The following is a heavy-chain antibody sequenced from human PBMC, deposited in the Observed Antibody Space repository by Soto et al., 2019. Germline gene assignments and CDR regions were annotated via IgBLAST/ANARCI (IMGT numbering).Heavy chain of an antibody. CDR1: GGSISSYY. CDR2: IYYSGST. Sequence: SETLSLTCTVSGGSISSYYWSWIRQPPGKGLEWIGYIYYSGSTNYNPSLKSRVTISEDTSKSQFSLKVNSMTAADTAVYYCARYRREAVAGYTLDNWGQGILVTVSS. CDR3: ARYRREAVAGYTLDN. J-gene: IGHJ4*02. V-gene: IGHV4-59*01. D-gene: IGHD6-13*01.